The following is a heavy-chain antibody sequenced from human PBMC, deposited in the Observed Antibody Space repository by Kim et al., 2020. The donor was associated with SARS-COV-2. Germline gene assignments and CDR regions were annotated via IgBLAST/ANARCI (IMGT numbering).Heavy chain of an antibody. CDR3: ARTMVRGVISP. V-gene: IGHV5-51*01. Sequence: RYSPSFQGQVTISADKSISTAYLQWSSLKASDTAMYYCARTMVRGVISPWGQGTLVTVSS. D-gene: IGHD3-10*01. J-gene: IGHJ5*02.